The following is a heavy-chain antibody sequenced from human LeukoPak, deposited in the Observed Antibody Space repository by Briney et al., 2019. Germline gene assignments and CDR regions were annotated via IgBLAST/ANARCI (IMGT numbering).Heavy chain of an antibody. J-gene: IGHJ4*02. CDR1: GFTFSSYS. D-gene: IGHD3-10*01. Sequence: GGSLRLSCAASGFTFSSYSMNWVRQAPGKGLEWVSSISSSSSSIYYADSVKGRFTISRDNAKNSLYLQMNSLRAEDTAVYYCAKDRRAGSYDYWGQGTLVTVSS. CDR3: AKDRRAGSYDY. V-gene: IGHV3-21*04. CDR2: ISSSSSSI.